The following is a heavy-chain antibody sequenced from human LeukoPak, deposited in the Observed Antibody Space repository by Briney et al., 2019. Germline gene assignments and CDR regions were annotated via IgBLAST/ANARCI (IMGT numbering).Heavy chain of an antibody. D-gene: IGHD6-13*01. J-gene: IGHJ4*02. CDR2: IYSGGST. CDR1: GFTVSSND. Sequence: PGGSLRLSCAASGFTVSSNDMSWVRQAPGKGLEWVSVIYSGGSTYYADSVKGRFTISRDNSKNTLYLQMNSLRAEDTAVYYCARSLSSSWFSPGGFDYWGQGTLVTVSS. CDR3: ARSLSSSWFSPGGFDY. V-gene: IGHV3-66*01.